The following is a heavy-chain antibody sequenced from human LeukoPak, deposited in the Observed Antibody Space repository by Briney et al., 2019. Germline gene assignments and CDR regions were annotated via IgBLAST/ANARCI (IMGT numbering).Heavy chain of an antibody. Sequence: GGSLRLSCAASGFTFSSYAMSWVRQTPGKGLEWVSTISGSGGSTYYADSVKGRFTISRDNSKNTLYLQMNSLRAEDTAVYYCARDRTPMGSSWYDYYYGMDVWGQGTTVTVSS. CDR1: GFTFSSYA. CDR2: ISGSGGST. V-gene: IGHV3-23*01. CDR3: ARDRTPMGSSWYDYYYGMDV. J-gene: IGHJ6*02. D-gene: IGHD6-13*01.